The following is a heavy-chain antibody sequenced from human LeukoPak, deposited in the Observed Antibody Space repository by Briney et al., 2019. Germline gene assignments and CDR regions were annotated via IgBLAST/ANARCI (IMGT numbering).Heavy chain of an antibody. CDR2: IYYSGST. D-gene: IGHD2-2*01. CDR3: ARDPSRNWYFDL. V-gene: IGHV4-31*03. J-gene: IGHJ2*01. CDR1: GGSIGSGGYY. Sequence: SETLSLTCTVSGGSIGSGGYYWSWIRQHPGKGLEWIGYIYYSGSTYYNPSLKSRVTISVDTSKNQFSLKLSSVTAADTAVYYCARDPSRNWYFDLWGRGTLVTVSS.